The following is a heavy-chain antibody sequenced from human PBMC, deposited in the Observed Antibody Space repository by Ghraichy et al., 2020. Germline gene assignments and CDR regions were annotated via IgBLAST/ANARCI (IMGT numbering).Heavy chain of an antibody. J-gene: IGHJ5*02. CDR2: IYYSGST. Sequence: SQTLSLTCTVSGGSISSSSYYWGWIRQPPGKGLEWIGSIYYSGSTYYNPSLKSRVTISVDTSKNQFSLKLSSVTAADTAVYYCASTGYSSTWGWFDPWGQGTLVTVSS. CDR3: ASTGYSSTWGWFDP. D-gene: IGHD6-13*01. V-gene: IGHV4-39*01. CDR1: GGSISSSSYY.